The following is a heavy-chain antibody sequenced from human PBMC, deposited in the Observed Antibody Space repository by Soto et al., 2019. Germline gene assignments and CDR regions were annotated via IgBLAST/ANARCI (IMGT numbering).Heavy chain of an antibody. CDR3: ARDSDFWSGYYNWFDP. D-gene: IGHD3-3*01. J-gene: IGHJ5*02. V-gene: IGHV3-30-3*01. CDR1: GFTFSSYA. CDR2: ISYDGSNK. Sequence: QVQLVESGGGVVQPGRSLRLSCAASGFTFSSYAMHWVRQAPGKGLEWVAVISYDGSNKYYADSVKGRFTISRDNSKKTLYLQMNSLRAEDTAVYYCARDSDFWSGYYNWFDPWGQGTLVTVSS.